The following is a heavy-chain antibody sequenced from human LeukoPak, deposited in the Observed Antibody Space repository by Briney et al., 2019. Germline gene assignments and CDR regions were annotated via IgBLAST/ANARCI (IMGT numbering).Heavy chain of an antibody. J-gene: IGHJ6*03. CDR1: GFTFNDYA. CDR3: AKGGGGRLIYYYYMDV. V-gene: IGHV3-9*03. Sequence: PGGSLRLSCAASGFTFNDYAMHWVRQAPGKGLEWVSGISWNSDSIDYADSVKGRFTICRENAKNSVYLQMNSVRAEDMALYYCAKGGGGRLIYYYYMDVWGKGTTVTVSS. CDR2: ISWNSDSI. D-gene: IGHD3-16*01.